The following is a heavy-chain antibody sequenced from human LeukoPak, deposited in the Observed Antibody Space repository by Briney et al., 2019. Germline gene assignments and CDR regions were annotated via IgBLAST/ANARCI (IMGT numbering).Heavy chain of an antibody. CDR3: ARDKALAGFDY. V-gene: IGHV4-59*12. Sequence: SETLSLTCTVSGAPITRYYWSWIRQPPGKGLEWIGYIYYTGSANYNPSLKSRVTISVDTSKNQFSLKLSSVTAADTAVYYCARDKALAGFDYWGQGTLVTVSS. CDR1: GAPITRYY. J-gene: IGHJ4*02. CDR2: IYYTGSA. D-gene: IGHD6-13*01.